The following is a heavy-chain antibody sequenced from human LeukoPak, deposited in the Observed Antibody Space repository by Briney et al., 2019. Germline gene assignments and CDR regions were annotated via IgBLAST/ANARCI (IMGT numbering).Heavy chain of an antibody. CDR2: INHGGST. CDR3: ARGALGYDFWSGYYIGWFDP. V-gene: IGHV4-34*01. D-gene: IGHD3-3*01. J-gene: IGHJ5*02. Sequence: SETLSLTCAVYGGSFSGYYWSWIRQPPGKGLEWIGEINHGGSTNYNPSLKSRVTISVDTSKNQFSLKLSSVTAADTAVYYCARGALGYDFWSGYYIGWFDPWGQGTLVTVTS. CDR1: GGSFSGYY.